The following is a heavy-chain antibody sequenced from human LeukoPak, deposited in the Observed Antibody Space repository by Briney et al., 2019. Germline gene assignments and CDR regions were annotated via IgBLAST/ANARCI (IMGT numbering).Heavy chain of an antibody. V-gene: IGHV4-59*01. CDR1: GFTFGSYA. CDR3: ASRKLGNDC. J-gene: IGHJ4*02. D-gene: IGHD7-27*01. CDR2: IYYTGST. Sequence: GSLRLSCAASGFTFGSYAMSWVRQSPGKGLEWIGYIYYTGSTSYNPSLRSRVTMSADTSKNQFSLKLSSVTAADTAVYYCASRKLGNDCWGQGTLVTVSS.